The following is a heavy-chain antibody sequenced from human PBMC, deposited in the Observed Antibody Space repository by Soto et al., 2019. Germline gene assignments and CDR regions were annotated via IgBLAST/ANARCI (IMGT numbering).Heavy chain of an antibody. D-gene: IGHD6-25*01. Sequence: GGSLRLSCAASGLTLSSYWMSWIRQVPGKGLEWVAKTKGDGSEMYLIDSVAGRFTIPIDNAMNTVSLQMNNLSVDHTALYFFVRDGRGGLHFDSLGQGTLVTVSS. V-gene: IGHV3-7*01. CDR2: TKGDGSEM. CDR3: VRDGRGGLHFDS. CDR1: GLTLSSYW. J-gene: IGHJ4*02.